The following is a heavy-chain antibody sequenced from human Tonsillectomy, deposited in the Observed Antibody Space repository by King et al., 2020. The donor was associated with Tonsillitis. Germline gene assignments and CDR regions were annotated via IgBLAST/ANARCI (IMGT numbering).Heavy chain of an antibody. D-gene: IGHD6-19*01. CDR3: ARDRSSGWPGVPDI. V-gene: IGHV3-48*01. CDR2: ISRSSSTI. CDR1: GFTFSSYH. J-gene: IGHJ3*02. Sequence: VQLVESGGGLVQPGGSLRLSCAASGFTFSSYHMNWVRQAPGKGLECVSYISRSSSTIYYLDSVEGRFTTSRDNAKNSLYLHLNSLRADDTAVYYCARDRSSGWPGVPDIWGQGTLVIVSS.